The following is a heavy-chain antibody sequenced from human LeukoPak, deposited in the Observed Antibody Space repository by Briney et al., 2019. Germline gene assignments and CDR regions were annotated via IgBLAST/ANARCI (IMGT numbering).Heavy chain of an antibody. V-gene: IGHV4-34*01. J-gene: IGHJ5*02. Sequence: SETLSLTCAVYGGSFSGNYWCWIRQPPGKGLEWIGEINHSGSTNYNPSLKSRVTISVDTSKNQFSLKLSSVTAADTAVYYCARGRLLVYHWFDPWGQGTLVTVSS. CDR3: ARGRLLVYHWFDP. CDR1: GGSFSGNY. D-gene: IGHD5/OR15-5a*01. CDR2: INHSGST.